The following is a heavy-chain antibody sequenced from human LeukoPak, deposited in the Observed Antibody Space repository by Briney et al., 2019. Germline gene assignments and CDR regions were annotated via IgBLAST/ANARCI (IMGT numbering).Heavy chain of an antibody. CDR3: AKSGGSSGWLY. CDR1: GFTFSSSA. V-gene: IGHV3-23*01. D-gene: IGHD6-19*01. J-gene: IGHJ4*02. CDR2: ISGSGGGT. Sequence: GGSLRLSCAASGFTFSSSAMSWVRQAPGKGLEWLSGISGSGGGTYYADSVKGRFTISRDDSKNTLYLQIHSLRAEDTAVYYCAKSGGSSGWLYWGQGTLVTVSS.